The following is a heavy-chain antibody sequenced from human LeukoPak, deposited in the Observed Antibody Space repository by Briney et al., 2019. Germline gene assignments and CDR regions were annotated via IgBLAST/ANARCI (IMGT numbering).Heavy chain of an antibody. CDR1: GFTFSSYS. CDR3: ARGRVGYCSGGSCWETDY. Sequence: GGSLRLSCSASGFTFSSYSMNWVRQAPGKGLEWVSSISSSSSHIYYADSLKGRVTISRDDAKNSLYLQMNSLRAEDTAVYYCARGRVGYCSGGSCWETDYWGQGTLVTVSS. V-gene: IGHV3-21*01. D-gene: IGHD2-15*01. CDR2: ISSSSSHI. J-gene: IGHJ4*02.